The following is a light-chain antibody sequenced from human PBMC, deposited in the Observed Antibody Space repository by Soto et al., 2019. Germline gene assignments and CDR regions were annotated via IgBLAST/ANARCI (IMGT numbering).Light chain of an antibody. CDR1: SSDVGGYDL. CDR2: EGS. Sequence: QSALTQPASVSGSPGQSITISCTGTSSDVGGYDLVSWYQHHPGKVPKLIIYEGSKRPSGVSNRFSGSKSGNTASLTISGLQAEDEADYYCCSYAGSSTYVFGTGTKLTVL. V-gene: IGLV2-23*01. CDR3: CSYAGSSTYV. J-gene: IGLJ1*01.